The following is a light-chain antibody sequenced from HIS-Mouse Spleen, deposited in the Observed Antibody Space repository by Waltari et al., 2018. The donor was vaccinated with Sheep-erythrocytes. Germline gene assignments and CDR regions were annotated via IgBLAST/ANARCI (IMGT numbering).Light chain of an antibody. V-gene: IGLV2-8*01. CDR1: SSDVGGYNY. CDR3: SSYAGSNNWV. CDR2: EVS. Sequence: QSALTQPPSASGSPGQPVTISCTGTSSDVGGYNYVSWYKQHPGKAPKPMIYEVSKRPSGVPDRFSGSKSGNTASLTVSGLQAEDEADYYCSSYAGSNNWVFGGGTKLTVL. J-gene: IGLJ3*02.